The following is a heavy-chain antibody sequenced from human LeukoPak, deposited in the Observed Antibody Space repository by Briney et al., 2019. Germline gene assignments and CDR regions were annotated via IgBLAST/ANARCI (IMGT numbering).Heavy chain of an antibody. Sequence: GGSLRLSCAASGFTFSSYSMNWVRQAPGKGLEWVSAISGSGGSTYYADSVKGRFTISRDNSKNTLYLQMNSLRAEDTAVYYCAKGRGGSSWPIDDYWGQGTLVTVSS. D-gene: IGHD6-13*01. J-gene: IGHJ4*02. CDR2: ISGSGGST. CDR1: GFTFSSYS. V-gene: IGHV3-23*01. CDR3: AKGRGGSSWPIDDY.